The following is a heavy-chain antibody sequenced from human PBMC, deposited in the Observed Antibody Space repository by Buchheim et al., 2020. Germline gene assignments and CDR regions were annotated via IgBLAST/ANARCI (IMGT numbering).Heavy chain of an antibody. J-gene: IGHJ4*02. CDR3: ARGTAFSVAATRGGFDY. CDR1: GGSISSYY. V-gene: IGHV4-59*01. Sequence: QVQLQESGPGLVKPSETLSLTYTVSGGSISSYYWSWIRQPPGKGLEWIGYIYYSGSTNYNPSLKSRVTISVDTSKNQFSLKLSSVTAADTAVYYCARGTAFSVAATRGGFDYWGQGTL. D-gene: IGHD2-15*01. CDR2: IYYSGST.